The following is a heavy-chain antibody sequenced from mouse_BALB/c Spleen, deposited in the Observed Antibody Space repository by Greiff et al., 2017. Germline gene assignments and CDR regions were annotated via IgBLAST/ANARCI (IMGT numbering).Heavy chain of an antibody. CDR3: ARATTDYFDY. Sequence: EVQLVESGGGLVQPGGSLRLSCATSGFTFTAYYMSWVRQPPGKALEWLGFIRNKANGYTTEYSASVKGRFTISRDNSQSILYLQMNTLRAEDSATYYCARATTDYFDYWGQGTTLTVSS. D-gene: IGHD5-5*01. CDR1: GFTFTAYY. V-gene: IGHV7-3*02. J-gene: IGHJ2*01. CDR2: IRNKANGYTT.